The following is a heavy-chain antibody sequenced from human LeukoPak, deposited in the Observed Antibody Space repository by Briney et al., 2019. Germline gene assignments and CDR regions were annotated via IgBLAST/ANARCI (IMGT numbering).Heavy chain of an antibody. J-gene: IGHJ5*02. CDR3: ATTGLLGDIP. CDR2: ISKNGKTI. CDR1: GFTFSDYY. Sequence: GGSLRLSCAASGFTFSDYYMSWIRQAPGKGLEWPSYISKNGKTIYYADSVKGRFTISRDNAKKSVYLQMNSLRAEDTAVYYCATTGLLGDIPWGQGTLVTVSS. D-gene: IGHD2-21*01. V-gene: IGHV3-11*01.